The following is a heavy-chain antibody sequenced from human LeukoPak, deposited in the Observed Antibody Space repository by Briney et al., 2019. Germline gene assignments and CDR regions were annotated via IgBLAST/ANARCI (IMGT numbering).Heavy chain of an antibody. CDR3: ARDVRYCSSTSCSNGDY. D-gene: IGHD2-2*01. J-gene: IGHJ4*02. V-gene: IGHV1-69*06. CDR1: GGTFSSYA. Sequence: SVKVSCKASGGTFSSYAISWVRQAPGQGLEWMGGIIPIFGTANYAQKFQGRVTITADKSTSTAYMELSRLRSDDTAVYYCARDVRYCSSTSCSNGDYWGQGTLVTVSS. CDR2: IIPIFGTA.